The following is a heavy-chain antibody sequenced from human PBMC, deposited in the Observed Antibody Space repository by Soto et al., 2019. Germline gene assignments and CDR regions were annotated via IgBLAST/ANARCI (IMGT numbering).Heavy chain of an antibody. Sequence: QMQLVQSGPEVKKPGTSVKVSCKASGFTFTSSAVQWVRQARGQRLEWIGWIVVGSGNTNYAQKSQERVTITRDLSTSKAYRGLSSLRPGARAVYSCAAGSFGIEGAGGPYWGQGPLVTVS. J-gene: IGHJ4*02. V-gene: IGHV1-58*01. D-gene: IGHD6-19*01. CDR1: GFTFTSSA. CDR2: IVVGSGNT. CDR3: AAGSFGIEGAGGPY.